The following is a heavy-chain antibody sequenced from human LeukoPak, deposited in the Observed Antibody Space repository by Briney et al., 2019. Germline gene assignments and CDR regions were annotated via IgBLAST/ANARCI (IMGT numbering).Heavy chain of an antibody. CDR3: ARGRAYYYDSSGYMTFDY. V-gene: IGHV4-34*01. CDR2: ISHSGST. D-gene: IGHD3-22*01. J-gene: IGHJ4*02. Sequence: SETLSLTCAVYGGSFSGYYWSWIRQPPGKGLEWIGEISHSGSTNYNPSLKSRVTISVDTSKNQFSLKLSSVTAADTAVYYCARGRAYYYDSSGYMTFDYWGQGTLVTVSS. CDR1: GGSFSGYY.